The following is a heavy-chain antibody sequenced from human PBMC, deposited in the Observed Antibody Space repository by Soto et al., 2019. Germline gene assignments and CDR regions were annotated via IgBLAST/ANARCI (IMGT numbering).Heavy chain of an antibody. V-gene: IGHV1-18*04. CDR2: ISAYNGNT. CDR3: ARDTYYYDSSGYPRDYYYYYGMDV. D-gene: IGHD3-22*01. Sequence: ASVKVSFKASGYTFTSYGISWVRQAPGQGLEWMGWISAYNGNTNYAQKLQGRVTMTTDTSTSTAYMELRSLRSDDTAVYYCARDTYYYDSSGYPRDYYYYYGMDVWGQGTTVTVSS. J-gene: IGHJ6*01. CDR1: GYTFTSYG.